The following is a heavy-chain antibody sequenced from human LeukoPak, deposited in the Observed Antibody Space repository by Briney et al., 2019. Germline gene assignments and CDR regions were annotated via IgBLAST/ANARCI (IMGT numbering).Heavy chain of an antibody. D-gene: IGHD5-18*01. V-gene: IGHV1-69*05. J-gene: IGHJ4*02. Sequence: SVKVSCKASGYTFTSYAISWVRQAPGQGLEWMGRIIPIFGTANYAQKFQGRVTITTDESTSTAYMELSSLRSEDTAVYYCARERGYGYGYPDYWGQGTLVTVSS. CDR3: ARERGYGYGYPDY. CDR2: IIPIFGTA. CDR1: GYTFTSYA.